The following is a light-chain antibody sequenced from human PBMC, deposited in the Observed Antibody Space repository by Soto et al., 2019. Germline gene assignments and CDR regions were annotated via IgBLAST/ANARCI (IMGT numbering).Light chain of an antibody. CDR2: KAS. Sequence: IHMTQSPSTLSGSVGARVTITCRASHTISSWLAWYQQKPGKAPKLLIYKASTLKSGVPSRFSGSGSGTEFTLTISSLQPDDFATYYCQHYNSYSEGFGKGTKVAI. CDR3: QHYNSYSEG. CDR1: HTISSW. V-gene: IGKV1-5*03. J-gene: IGKJ1*01.